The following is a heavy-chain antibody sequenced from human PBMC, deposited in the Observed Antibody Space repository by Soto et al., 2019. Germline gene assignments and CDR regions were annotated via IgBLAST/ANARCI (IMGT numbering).Heavy chain of an antibody. CDR3: ARGPAYIDCWRTFDL. CDR1: DDPFRGAEYY. J-gene: IGHJ4*02. CDR2: TSYNGDS. D-gene: IGHD2-21*01. Sequence: VLLQESGPGLLRPSETLSLTTTVSDDPFRGAEYYRRLIRQPLGKGPAWLGCTSYNGDSKYNPALRSRVTMSEDTSKNQFSLRLASVTAADTAVYFCARGPAYIDCWRTFDLWGRGILVTVSS. V-gene: IGHV4-61*08.